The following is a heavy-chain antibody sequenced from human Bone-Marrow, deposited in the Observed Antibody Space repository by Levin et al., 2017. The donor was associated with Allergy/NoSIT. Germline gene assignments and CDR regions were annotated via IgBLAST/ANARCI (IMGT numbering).Heavy chain of an antibody. Sequence: PSETLSLTCAVFGGSFDDFHWNWVRQSPGKRLEWIGETHQSGDTNYNPSLKSRVTISLDTSKNQYFLRLSSVTAADTAVYYCARVPGSMDVWGQGTTVIVSS. CDR1: GGSFDDFH. CDR3: ARVPGSMDV. J-gene: IGHJ6*02. V-gene: IGHV4-34*01. D-gene: IGHD3-10*01. CDR2: THQSGDT.